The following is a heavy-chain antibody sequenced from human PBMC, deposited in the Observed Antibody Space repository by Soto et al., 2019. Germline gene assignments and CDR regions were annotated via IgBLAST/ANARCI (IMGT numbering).Heavy chain of an antibody. CDR3: AYLYTSSYHPDY. Sequence: QITLKESGPTQVKPTQTLTLTCTFSGFSVTTSGVGVGWIRQPPGKTLEWLAIIYWDEDKRYSPSLRSRLIITKDTSKNQVVLTMTNMDPVDTATYFCAYLYTSSYHPDYWGQGILVTVSS. J-gene: IGHJ4*02. D-gene: IGHD2-2*01. CDR1: GFSVTTSGVG. V-gene: IGHV2-5*02. CDR2: IYWDEDK.